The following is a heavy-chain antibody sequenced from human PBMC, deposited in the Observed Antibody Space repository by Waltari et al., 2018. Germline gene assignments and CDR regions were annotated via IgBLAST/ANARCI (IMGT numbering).Heavy chain of an antibody. J-gene: IGHJ4*02. V-gene: IGHV3-23*01. CDR2: FGGSGVST. Sequence: EVQLLESGGGLVQPGGSLRLSCAASGFTFSSYAMSWVRQAPGKGLEWVSVFGGSGVSTIYADAVKGRFTISRDNSKNTLYLQMNSLRAEDTAVYYCAKDRGCSSTSCYTREFDYWGQGTLVTVSS. D-gene: IGHD2-2*01. CDR3: AKDRGCSSTSCYTREFDY. CDR1: GFTFSSYA.